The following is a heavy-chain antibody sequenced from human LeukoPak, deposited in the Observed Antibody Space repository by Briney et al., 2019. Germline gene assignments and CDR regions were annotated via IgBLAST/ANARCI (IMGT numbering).Heavy chain of an antibody. CDR1: GGSISSYY. CDR3: ARDHNSGYYYYYYGMDV. V-gene: IGHV4-4*07. J-gene: IGHJ6*02. D-gene: IGHD3-22*01. Sequence: SETLSLTCTVSGGSISSYYWSWIRQPAGKGLEWIGRIYTSRSTNYNPSLKSRVTMSVDTSKNQFSLKLSSVTAADTAVYYCARDHNSGYYYYYYGMDVWGQGTTVTVSS. CDR2: IYTSRST.